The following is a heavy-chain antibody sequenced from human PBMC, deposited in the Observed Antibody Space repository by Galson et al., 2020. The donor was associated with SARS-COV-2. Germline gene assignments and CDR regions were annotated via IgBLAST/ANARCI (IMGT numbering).Heavy chain of an antibody. D-gene: IGHD3-3*01. CDR1: GYSFTSYW. Sequence: GESLKISCKGSGYSFTSYWISWVRQMPGKGLEWMGRIDPSDSYTNYSPSFQGHVTISADKSISTAYLQWSSLKASDTAMYYCARQPYYDFWSGYSPLIDYWGQGTLVTVSS. J-gene: IGHJ4*02. V-gene: IGHV5-10-1*01. CDR3: ARQPYYDFWSGYSPLIDY. CDR2: IDPSDSYT.